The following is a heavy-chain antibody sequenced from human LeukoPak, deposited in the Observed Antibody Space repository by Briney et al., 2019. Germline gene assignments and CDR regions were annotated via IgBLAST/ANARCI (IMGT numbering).Heavy chain of an antibody. CDR2: IYYSGST. Sequence: SETLPLTCTVSGSSISSYYWSWIRQPPGKGLEWIGYIYYSGSTNYNPSLKSRVTISVDTSKNQFSLKLSSVTAADTAVYYCARYYYDSSGYYTYFDYWGQGTLVTVSS. CDR3: ARYYYDSSGYYTYFDY. J-gene: IGHJ4*02. D-gene: IGHD3-22*01. CDR1: GSSISSYY. V-gene: IGHV4-59*08.